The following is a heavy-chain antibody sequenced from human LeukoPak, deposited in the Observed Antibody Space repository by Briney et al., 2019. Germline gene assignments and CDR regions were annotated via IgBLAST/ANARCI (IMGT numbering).Heavy chain of an antibody. CDR2: INPNSGGT. Sequence: GASVKVSCKASGYTFTGYYMHWVRQAPGQGLEWMGWINPNSGGTNYAQKFQGRVTMTRDTSISIAYMELSRLRSDDTAVYYCARGDYYDSSGYYYWGQGTLVTVSS. CDR1: GYTFTGYY. J-gene: IGHJ4*02. V-gene: IGHV1-2*02. D-gene: IGHD3-22*01. CDR3: ARGDYYDSSGYYY.